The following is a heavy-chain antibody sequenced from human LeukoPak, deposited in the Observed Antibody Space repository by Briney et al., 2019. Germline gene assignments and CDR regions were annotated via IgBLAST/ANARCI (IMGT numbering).Heavy chain of an antibody. D-gene: IGHD2-2*02. CDR2: IIPIFGTA. Sequence: GASVKVSCKASGGTFSSYAISWVRQAPGQGLEWMGGIIPIFGTANYAQKLQGRVTMTTDTSTSTAYMELRSLRSDDTAVYYCAREMAGGYTVYYYYGMDVWGQGTTVTVSS. J-gene: IGHJ6*02. CDR1: GGTFSSYA. V-gene: IGHV1-69*05. CDR3: AREMAGGYTVYYYYGMDV.